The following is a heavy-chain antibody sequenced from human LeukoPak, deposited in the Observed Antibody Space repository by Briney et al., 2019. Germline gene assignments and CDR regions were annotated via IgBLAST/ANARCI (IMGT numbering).Heavy chain of an antibody. CDR1: GFTFRSYG. J-gene: IGHJ6*03. V-gene: IGHV3-21*01. CDR2: ISSSSSYI. D-gene: IGHD3-10*01. CDR3: ARDRENYYGSGWTRNYYYYYMGV. Sequence: GGSLRLSCSASGFTFRSYGFHWVRQAPGKGLEWVSSISSSSSYIYYADSVKGRFTISRDNAKNSLYLQMNSLRAEDTAVYYCARDRENYYGSGWTRNYYYYYMGVWGKGTTVTISS.